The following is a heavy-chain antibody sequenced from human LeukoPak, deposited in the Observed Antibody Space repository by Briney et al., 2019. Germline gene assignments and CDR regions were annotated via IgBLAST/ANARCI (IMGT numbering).Heavy chain of an antibody. CDR3: TRDRYDFWSGYLAGAPKFYFDY. CDR1: GGSISSSNYY. D-gene: IGHD3-3*01. J-gene: IGHJ4*02. CDR2: IYYSGST. Sequence: PSQTLSLTCTVSGGSISSSNYYWGWIRKPPGRGLEWIGSIYYSGSTYNNPSLKSRVTISLHTSKHQFSLKLSSVTAADTAVYYCTRDRYDFWSGYLAGAPKFYFDYWGQGTLVTVSS. V-gene: IGHV4-39*07.